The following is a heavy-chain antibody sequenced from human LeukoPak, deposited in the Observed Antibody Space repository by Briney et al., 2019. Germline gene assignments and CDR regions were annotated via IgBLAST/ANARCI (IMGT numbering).Heavy chain of an antibody. J-gene: IGHJ2*01. CDR3: ARQGSIWWYAWYFDL. V-gene: IGHV4-39*01. Sequence: KPSETLSLTCNVSGGSISSSKKYSRWIRQPPGTGPEWNGSIYYSGSTYYNPSLKRRVTISVDTSKNQFSLKLSSVTAADTAVYYCARQGSIWWYAWYFDLWGRGTLVTVSS. CDR1: GGSISSSKKY. D-gene: IGHD2-15*01. CDR2: IYYSGST.